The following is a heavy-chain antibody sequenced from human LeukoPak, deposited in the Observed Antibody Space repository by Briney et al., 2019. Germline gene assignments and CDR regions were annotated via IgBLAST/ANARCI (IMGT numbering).Heavy chain of an antibody. CDR3: ARSWEEEHGDAFDI. Sequence: GESLKISCKGSAQTFANYWIGWVRQMPGKGLEWMGIIYPGDSDTRYSPSFQGQVTISADKSISTAYLQWSSLKASDTAMYYCARSWEEEHGDAFDIWGQGTMVTVSS. J-gene: IGHJ3*02. CDR2: IYPGDSDT. CDR1: AQTFANYW. D-gene: IGHD1-26*01. V-gene: IGHV5-51*01.